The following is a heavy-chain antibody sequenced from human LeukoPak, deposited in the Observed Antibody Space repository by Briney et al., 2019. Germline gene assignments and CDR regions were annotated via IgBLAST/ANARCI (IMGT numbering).Heavy chain of an antibody. CDR2: IIPILGIA. D-gene: IGHD2-2*01. Sequence: SVKVSCKASGGTFSSYAISWVRQAPGQGLERMGRIIPILGIANYAQKFQGRVTITADKSTSTAYMELSSLRSEDTAVYYCAAGYCSSTSCLDAFDIWGQGTMVTVSS. V-gene: IGHV1-69*04. CDR1: GGTFSSYA. J-gene: IGHJ3*02. CDR3: AAGYCSSTSCLDAFDI.